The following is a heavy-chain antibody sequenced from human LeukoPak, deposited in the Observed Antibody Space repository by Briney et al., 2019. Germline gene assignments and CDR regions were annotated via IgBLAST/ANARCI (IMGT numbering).Heavy chain of an antibody. V-gene: IGHV4-59*12. CDR3: ASSSWYTSPAD. CDR2: IHDTGST. Sequence: NPSETLSLTCTVSGGSISSYYWSWIRRPPGKGLEWIGYIHDTGSTYYNPSLKSRVTISIDRSENHFSLKLSSVTAADTAVYYCASSSWYTSPADWGQGTLVTVSS. J-gene: IGHJ4*02. CDR1: GGSISSYY. D-gene: IGHD6-13*01.